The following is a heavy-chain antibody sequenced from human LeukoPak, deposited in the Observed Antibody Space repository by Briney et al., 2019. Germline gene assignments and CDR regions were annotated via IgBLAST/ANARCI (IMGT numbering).Heavy chain of an antibody. V-gene: IGHV3-21*01. Sequence: GGSLRLSCAASGFTFSSYEMNWVRQAPGKGLEWVSSASSSSTYKNYADSVKGRFTISRDNAKNSLYLQMNTLRAEDTAVYYCARGPYYYDSSGYHAHGFDIWGQGTMVTVSS. D-gene: IGHD3-22*01. J-gene: IGHJ3*02. CDR3: ARGPYYYDSSGYHAHGFDI. CDR2: ASSSSTYK. CDR1: GFTFSSYE.